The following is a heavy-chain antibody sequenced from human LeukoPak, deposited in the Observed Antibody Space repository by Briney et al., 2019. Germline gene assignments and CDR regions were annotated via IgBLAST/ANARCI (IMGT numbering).Heavy chain of an antibody. CDR1: GFTFDDYA. CDR3: AKDQSSGSYYRLGVFDI. CDR2: VTWNSGDI. D-gene: IGHD1-26*01. V-gene: IGHV3-9*01. Sequence: PGRSLRLSCAASGFTFDDYAMHWVRQAPGKGLEWVSGVTWNSGDITYADSVKGRFTISRDNARNSLYLQMNSLRAEDTALYYCAKDQSSGSYYRLGVFDIWGQGTMVTVSS. J-gene: IGHJ3*02.